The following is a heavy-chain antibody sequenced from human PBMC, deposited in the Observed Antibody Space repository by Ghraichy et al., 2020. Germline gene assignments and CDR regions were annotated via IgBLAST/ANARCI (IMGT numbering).Heavy chain of an antibody. J-gene: IGHJ3*02. CDR1: GFAFGDYA. D-gene: IGHD3-10*01. CDR2: IRATAYGGTT. CDR3: TRDLPGVGAFDI. Sequence: GSLNISCTASGFAFGDYAMSWVRQAPGKGLEWVGFIRATAYGGTTEYAASVKGRFTISRDESKSIADLQMNSLKTEDTAVYYCTRDLPGVGAFDIWGQGTMVTVSS. V-gene: IGHV3-49*04.